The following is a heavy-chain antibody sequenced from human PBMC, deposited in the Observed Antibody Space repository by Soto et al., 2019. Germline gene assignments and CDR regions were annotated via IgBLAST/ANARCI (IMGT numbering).Heavy chain of an antibody. CDR3: ARGGGSSGDFDY. V-gene: IGHV4-4*07. J-gene: IGHJ4*02. CDR1: GGSISSYY. D-gene: IGHD3-22*01. Sequence: ETLSLTCTVSGGSISSYYWSWIRQPAGKGLEWIGRIYSSGSTNYNPSLKSRVTMSVDTSKNRFSLNLSSVTAADTAMYYCARGGGSSGDFDYWGQGTLVTVSS. CDR2: IYSSGST.